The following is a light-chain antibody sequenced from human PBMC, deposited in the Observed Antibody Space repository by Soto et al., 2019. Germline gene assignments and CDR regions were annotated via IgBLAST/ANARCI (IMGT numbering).Light chain of an antibody. CDR3: QQYGSSPWT. Sequence: EIVLTQSPGTLSLYPGESATLSCRASQSVTSSYIAWYQQKPGQAPRLLIYRASTRATGIPDRFSGSGSGTDFTLIISRLETEDFAVYHCQQYGSSPWTFGQGTKVDIK. V-gene: IGKV3-20*01. CDR1: QSVTSSY. J-gene: IGKJ1*01. CDR2: RAS.